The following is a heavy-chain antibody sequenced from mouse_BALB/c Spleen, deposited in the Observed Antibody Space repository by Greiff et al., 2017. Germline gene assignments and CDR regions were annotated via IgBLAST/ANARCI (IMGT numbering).Heavy chain of an antibody. CDR2: IWAGGST. J-gene: IGHJ4*01. Sequence: VMLVESGPGLVAPSQSLSITCTVSGFSLTSYGVHWVRQPPGKGLEWLGVIWAGGSTNYNSALMSRLSISKDNSKSQVFLKMNSLQTDDTAMYYCARDRWGYSYYAMDYWGQGTSVTVSS. CDR1: GFSLTSYG. CDR3: ARDRWGYSYYAMDY. D-gene: IGHD1-1*02. V-gene: IGHV2-9*02.